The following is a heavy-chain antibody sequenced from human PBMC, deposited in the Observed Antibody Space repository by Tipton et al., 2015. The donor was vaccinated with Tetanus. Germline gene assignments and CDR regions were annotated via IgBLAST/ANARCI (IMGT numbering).Heavy chain of an antibody. CDR3: ARGRGYESPYYYYGMDV. J-gene: IGHJ6*02. CDR1: GLAFSSYW. D-gene: IGHD5-12*01. V-gene: IGHV3-74*01. CDR2: INSDGSST. Sequence: SLRLSCAASGLAFSSYWMHWVRQAPGKGLVWVSHINSDGSSTNYADSVKGRFTISSDNSKNTLYLQMNSLRAEDTAVYYCARGRGYESPYYYYGMDVWGQGTTVTVSS.